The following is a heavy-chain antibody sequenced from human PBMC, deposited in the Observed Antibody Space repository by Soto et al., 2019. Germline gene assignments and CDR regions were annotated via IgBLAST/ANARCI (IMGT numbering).Heavy chain of an antibody. D-gene: IGHD3-16*02. Sequence: SETLSLTCTVSGGSISSNNYYWSRIRQPPGKGLEWIGYIFYSGSTYYNPSLQSRVTISIDTSKNQFSLKLSSVTAADTAVYYCARDIDFGMDVWGQGTTVTVSS. CDR1: GGSISSNNYY. V-gene: IGHV4-30-4*01. J-gene: IGHJ6*02. CDR2: IFYSGST. CDR3: ARDIDFGMDV.